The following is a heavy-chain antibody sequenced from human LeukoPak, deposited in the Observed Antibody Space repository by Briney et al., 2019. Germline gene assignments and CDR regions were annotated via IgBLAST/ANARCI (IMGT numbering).Heavy chain of an antibody. Sequence: GGSLRLSCAASRFTFSSYGMHWVRQAPGKGLEWVSSISGSSSYIYHADSVKGRFTISRHNAKNSLCLQMNSLRAEDTAVYYCARVPAGVIGMKDAFDIWGQGTMVTVSS. CDR3: ARVPAGVIGMKDAFDI. J-gene: IGHJ3*02. CDR2: ISGSSSYI. D-gene: IGHD3-16*02. CDR1: RFTFSSYG. V-gene: IGHV3-21*01.